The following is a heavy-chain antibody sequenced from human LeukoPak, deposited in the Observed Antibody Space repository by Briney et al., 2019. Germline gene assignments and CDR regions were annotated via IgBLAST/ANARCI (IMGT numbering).Heavy chain of an antibody. V-gene: IGHV4-39*01. Sequence: KPSETLSLTCTVSGGSISSSSYYWGWIRQPPGKGLEWIGSIYYSGSTNYNPSLKSRVTISVDTSKNQFSLKLSSVTAADTAVYYCAGPSGGYCTNGVCRQFDPWGQGTLVTVSS. J-gene: IGHJ5*02. D-gene: IGHD2-8*01. CDR1: GGSISSSSYY. CDR3: AGPSGGYCTNGVCRQFDP. CDR2: IYYSGST.